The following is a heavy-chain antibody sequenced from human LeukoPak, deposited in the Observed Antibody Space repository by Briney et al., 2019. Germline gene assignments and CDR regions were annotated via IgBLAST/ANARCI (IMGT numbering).Heavy chain of an antibody. V-gene: IGHV3-23*01. Sequence: GGSLSLTCAVYGITFSTIDGSWFRLAPGKGLEWVSTITKSGGSTYYADSVKGRFTISRDNSKDTLFLQMNSLRAEDTAVYYYANVVGGYWGQGTLVTVSS. CDR2: ITKSGGST. CDR1: GITFSTID. D-gene: IGHD2-21*01. CDR3: ANVVGGY. J-gene: IGHJ4*02.